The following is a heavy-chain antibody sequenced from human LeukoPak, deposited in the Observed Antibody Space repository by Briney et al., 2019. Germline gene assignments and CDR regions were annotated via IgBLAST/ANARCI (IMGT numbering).Heavy chain of an antibody. CDR1: GDSISTYY. CDR2: IYYRVTS. J-gene: IGHJ5*02. V-gene: IGHV4-59*01. Sequence: SETLSLTCTVSGDSISTYYWSWIRQPPGKGLEWIGYIYYRVTSDYNPSLKSRVTMSVDMSTRQISLKLSSVTAADTAVYYCARAVGGDGSGSYFGTNWFDPWGQGTLVTVSS. D-gene: IGHD3-10*01. CDR3: ARAVGGDGSGSYFGTNWFDP.